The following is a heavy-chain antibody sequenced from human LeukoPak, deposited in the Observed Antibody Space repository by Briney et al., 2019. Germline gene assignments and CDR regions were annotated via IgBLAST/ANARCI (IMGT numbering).Heavy chain of an antibody. CDR2: IFHSGST. J-gene: IGHJ5*02. CDR1: GVSVTSSNW. CDR3: ARRVTDSGVVIMSWFDP. D-gene: IGHD3-3*01. V-gene: IGHV4-4*02. Sequence: SGTLSLTCAVSGVSVTSSNWWSWVRQPPGKGLEWIGEIFHSGSTNYNPSLKSRVTISVDKSKNHFSLKLSSVTAADTALYYCARRVTDSGVVIMSWFDPWGQGALVTVSS.